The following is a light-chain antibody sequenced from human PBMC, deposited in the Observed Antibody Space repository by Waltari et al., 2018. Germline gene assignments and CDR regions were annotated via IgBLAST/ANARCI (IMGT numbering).Light chain of an antibody. Sequence: IQLTQSPSSLSASVGDRVSITCRASQGISSYLAWYQQKPGKAPNLLIFAASTLQSGVPSRFSGSGSGTDFTLTISSLQPADVGIYYCQQFNDYPWTFGQGTKVEI. CDR2: AAS. J-gene: IGKJ1*01. CDR3: QQFNDYPWT. CDR1: QGISSY. V-gene: IGKV1-9*01.